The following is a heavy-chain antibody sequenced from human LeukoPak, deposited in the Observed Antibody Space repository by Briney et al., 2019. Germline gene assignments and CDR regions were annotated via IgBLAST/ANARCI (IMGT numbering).Heavy chain of an antibody. V-gene: IGHV3-13*01. CDR3: ARAYCSGGSCYSGLDY. CDR2: IGTAGDT. D-gene: IGHD2-15*01. J-gene: IGHJ4*02. CDR1: GFTFSSYD. Sequence: SGGSPRLSCAASGFTFSSYDMHWVRQATGKGLEWVSAIGTAGDTYYPGSVKGRFTISRENAKNSLYLQMNSLRAGDTAVYYCARAYCSGGSCYSGLDYWGQGTLVTVSS.